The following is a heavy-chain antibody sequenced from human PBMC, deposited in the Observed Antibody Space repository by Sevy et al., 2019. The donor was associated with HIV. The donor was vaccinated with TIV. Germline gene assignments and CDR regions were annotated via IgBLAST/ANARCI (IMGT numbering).Heavy chain of an antibody. CDR1: QFTFRDYT. CDR2: ISSGSSYI. J-gene: IGHJ4*02. CDR3: ARDRDYYGSGTYDY. V-gene: IGHV3-21*06. Sequence: GGSLRLSCAASQFTFRDYTMNWVRQTPGKGLEWISYISSGSSYIRYADSVKGRFTISRDNAENSLYLQMNRLRAEDTGVYFCARDRDYYGSGTYDYWGQGKLVTVSS. D-gene: IGHD3-10*01.